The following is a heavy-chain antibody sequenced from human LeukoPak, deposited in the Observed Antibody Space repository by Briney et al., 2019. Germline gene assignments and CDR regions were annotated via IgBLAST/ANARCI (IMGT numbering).Heavy chain of an antibody. Sequence: GGSLRLSCAASGFTFSSYAMHWVRQAPGKGLEWVAVISYDGSNKYYADSVKGRFTISRDNSKDTLYLQMNSLRAEDTAVYYCARDLLFYVFYYGMDVWGQGTTVTVSS. J-gene: IGHJ6*02. CDR2: ISYDGSNK. D-gene: IGHD3-16*01. CDR1: GFTFSSYA. CDR3: ARDLLFYVFYYGMDV. V-gene: IGHV3-30-3*01.